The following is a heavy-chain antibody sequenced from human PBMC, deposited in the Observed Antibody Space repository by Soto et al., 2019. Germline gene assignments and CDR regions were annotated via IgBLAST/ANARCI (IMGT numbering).Heavy chain of an antibody. CDR2: IHHSGSF. Sequence: QVQLQESGPGLVNPSGTLSLTCAVSGGSITSNWWSWVRQPPGKGLEWIGEIHHSGSFNYNPSLTSLVPISIDKSNTQLPLKLTSVTAAATAVHYCVRNAWARFDPWGQGTLVPVSS. V-gene: IGHV4-4*02. D-gene: IGHD2-2*01. CDR1: GGSITSNW. CDR3: VRNAWARFDP. J-gene: IGHJ5*02.